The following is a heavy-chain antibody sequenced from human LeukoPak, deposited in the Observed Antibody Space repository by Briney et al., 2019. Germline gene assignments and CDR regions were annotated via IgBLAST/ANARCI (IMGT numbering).Heavy chain of an antibody. J-gene: IGHJ4*02. CDR3: AKDRLGSGWYYFDY. D-gene: IGHD6-19*01. V-gene: IGHV3-9*01. CDR1: GFTFDDYA. CDR2: ISWNSGSI. Sequence: GGSLRLSCAASGFTFDDYAMHWVRQAPGKGLEWVSGISWNSGSIGYADSVEGRFTISRDNAKNSLYLQMNSLRAEDTALYYCAKDRLGSGWYYFDYWGQGTLVTVSS.